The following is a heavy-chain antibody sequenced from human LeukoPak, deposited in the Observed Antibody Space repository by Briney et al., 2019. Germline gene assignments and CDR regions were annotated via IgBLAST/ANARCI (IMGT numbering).Heavy chain of an antibody. D-gene: IGHD6-19*01. V-gene: IGHV3-74*01. Sequence: GGSLRLSCAASGFTFSSYWMHWVRQAPGKGLVWVSRINSDGSSTSYADSVKGRFTISRDNAKSTLYLQMNSLRAEDTAVYYCAKDRQWLVLYHFDYWGQGTLVTVSS. CDR1: GFTFSSYW. J-gene: IGHJ4*02. CDR2: INSDGSST. CDR3: AKDRQWLVLYHFDY.